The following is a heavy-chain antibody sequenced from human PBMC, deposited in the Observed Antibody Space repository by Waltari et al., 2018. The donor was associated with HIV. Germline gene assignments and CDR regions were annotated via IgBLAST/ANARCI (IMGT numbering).Heavy chain of an antibody. J-gene: IGHJ4*02. CDR2: ISSSRSTI. Sequence: EVQVVESGGGLVQPGGSLRLSCTDSGFSFRNVGMNWVRQAPGKGLEWISYISSSRSTIYADSVKGRFTISRDNAKNSLYLQMNSLRAEDTAVYYCARDPFVGMVVAYYFDYWGQGTVVTVSS. CDR3: ARDPFVGMVVAYYFDY. V-gene: IGHV3-48*04. CDR1: GFSFRNVG. D-gene: IGHD2-15*01.